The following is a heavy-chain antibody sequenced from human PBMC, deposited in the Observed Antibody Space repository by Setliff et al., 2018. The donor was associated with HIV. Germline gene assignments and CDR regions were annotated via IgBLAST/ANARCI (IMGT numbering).Heavy chain of an antibody. J-gene: IGHJ4*02. CDR2: LSPSGTT. CDR3: ASFLVTTVTNQDY. D-gene: IGHD4-17*01. CDR1: GGSFSGYY. V-gene: IGHV4-34*01. Sequence: PSETLSLTCAVYGGSFSGYYWSWIRQPPGKGLEWIGELSPSGTTRSSPSLKSRVTISLDTSKNQFSLKLTSVTAADTAIYYCASFLVTTVTNQDYWGQGTPVTVSS.